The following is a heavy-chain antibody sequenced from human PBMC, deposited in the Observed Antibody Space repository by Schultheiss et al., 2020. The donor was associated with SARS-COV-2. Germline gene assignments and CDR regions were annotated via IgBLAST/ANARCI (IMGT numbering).Heavy chain of an antibody. CDR1: GGSISSYY. CDR3: ARLNYDFWSGYTRKIGHFDY. Sequence: SETLSLTCTVSGGSISSYYWSWIRQPAGKGLEWIGYIYYSGSTYYNPSLKSRVTISVDTSKNQFSLKLSSVTAADTAVYYCARLNYDFWSGYTRKIGHFDYWGRGALVTVSS. D-gene: IGHD3-3*01. J-gene: IGHJ4*02. CDR2: IYYSGST. V-gene: IGHV4-59*08.